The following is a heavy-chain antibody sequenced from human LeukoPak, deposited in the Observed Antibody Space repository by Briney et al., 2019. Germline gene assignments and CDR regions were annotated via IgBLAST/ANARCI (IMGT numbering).Heavy chain of an antibody. CDR3: ARGSSGYYAPFDY. D-gene: IGHD3-22*01. V-gene: IGHV1-46*01. CDR2: ISPSGGSA. J-gene: IGHJ4*02. CDR1: GYTFTSYF. Sequence: ASVKVSCKASGYTFTSYFMHWVRQAPGQGLEWMGIISPSGGSATYAQKFQARVTLTTDTSTSTVYMELSSLRSEDTAVYYCARGSSGYYAPFDYWGQGTLVTVSS.